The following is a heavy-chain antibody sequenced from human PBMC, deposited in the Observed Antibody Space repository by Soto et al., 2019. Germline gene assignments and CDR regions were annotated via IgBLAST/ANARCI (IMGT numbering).Heavy chain of an antibody. Sequence: QVQLVESGGGVVQPGRSLRLSCAASGFTFSSYAMHWVRQAPGKGLQWVAVISYDGSNKYYADSVKGRFSISRDNSKNTVYLQMNSLRGEDTAMYYCARARSSGYWTHSMDVWGQGTTVTVSS. CDR1: GFTFSSYA. CDR2: ISYDGSNK. D-gene: IGHD3-22*01. V-gene: IGHV3-30-3*01. J-gene: IGHJ6*02. CDR3: ARARSSGYWTHSMDV.